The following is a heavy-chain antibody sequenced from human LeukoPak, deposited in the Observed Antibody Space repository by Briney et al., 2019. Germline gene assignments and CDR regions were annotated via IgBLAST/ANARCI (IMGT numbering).Heavy chain of an antibody. D-gene: IGHD3-22*01. CDR2: IYYSGST. CDR1: GGSIGSGGYY. Sequence: PSETLSLTCTVSGGSIGSGGYYWSWIRQHPGKGLEWIGYIYYSGSTYYNPSLKSRVTISVDTSKNQFSLKLSSVTAADTAVYYCARSSTTMTEGSDAFDIWGQGTMVTVSS. J-gene: IGHJ3*02. V-gene: IGHV4-31*03. CDR3: ARSSTTMTEGSDAFDI.